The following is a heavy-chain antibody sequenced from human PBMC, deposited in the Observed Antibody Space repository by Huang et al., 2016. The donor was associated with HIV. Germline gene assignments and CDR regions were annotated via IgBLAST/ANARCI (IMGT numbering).Heavy chain of an antibody. Sequence: QVLLVQSGAEVRKPGSSVKVSCTAFGGTVSSYAISWVRQAPGQGLEWMGWIIPIFGTANYTQKFQGRVTITVDESTNTGYMELTRLTSEDTAVYYCARTAYSYGFRQGYNWFDPWGQGTPVTVSS. CDR2: IIPIFGTA. CDR3: ARTAYSYGFRQGYNWFDP. CDR1: GGTVSSYA. D-gene: IGHD5-18*01. V-gene: IGHV1-69*13. J-gene: IGHJ5*02.